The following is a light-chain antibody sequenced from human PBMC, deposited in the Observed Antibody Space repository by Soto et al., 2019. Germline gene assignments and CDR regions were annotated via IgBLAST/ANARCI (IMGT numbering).Light chain of an antibody. CDR1: QSVSSNN. CDR3: QQYGRSPFT. V-gene: IGKV3-20*01. Sequence: EIGLTQSPGTLSLSPGERSTPSCRASQSVSSNNLAWYQQRPGQAPRVVIYGASTRATGIPERFSGSGSGTDFTLTISRLEPEDFAVYYCQQYGRSPFTFGPGTKVDIK. CDR2: GAS. J-gene: IGKJ3*01.